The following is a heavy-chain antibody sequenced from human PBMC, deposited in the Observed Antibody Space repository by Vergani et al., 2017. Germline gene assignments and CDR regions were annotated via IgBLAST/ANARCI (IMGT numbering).Heavy chain of an antibody. D-gene: IGHD2-2*01. J-gene: IGHJ3*01. CDR2: INNNGGRT. CDR3: AKVCGSTSCPYGGGAFDV. V-gene: IGHV3-23*01. Sequence: QLLESGGGLIQPGGSLRLSCAASGGTFNSYAMTWVRQAPGKGLEWVSGINNNGGRTYYADSVKGRFTISRDNSKNTLYLQMTDLRAEDTATYYCAKVCGSTSCPYGGGAFDVWVHGTMVTVSS. CDR1: GGTFNSYA.